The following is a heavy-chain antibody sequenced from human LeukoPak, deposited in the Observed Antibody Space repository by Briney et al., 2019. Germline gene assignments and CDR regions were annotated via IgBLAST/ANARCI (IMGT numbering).Heavy chain of an antibody. V-gene: IGHV4-39*07. D-gene: IGHD6-13*01. Sequence: SETLSLTCAVSGGSISSNSYYWGWIRQPPGKGLEWIGSIYHSGSTYYNPSLKSRVTISVDTSKNQFSLKLSSVTAADTAVYYCAHPTEYSSSWYGNWFDPWGQGTLVTVSS. CDR2: IYHSGST. CDR1: GGSISSNSYY. J-gene: IGHJ5*02. CDR3: AHPTEYSSSWYGNWFDP.